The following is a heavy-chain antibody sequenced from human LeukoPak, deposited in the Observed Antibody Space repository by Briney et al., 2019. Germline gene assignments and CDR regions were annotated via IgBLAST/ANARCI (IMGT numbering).Heavy chain of an antibody. V-gene: IGHV3-21*01. CDR3: AREGSDAFDI. CDR1: GFTLSNHN. CDR2: ISSGSTYI. Sequence: PGGALRLSCAAPGFTLSNHNINWVRPGPGEGLEWVSSISSGSTYIYYADSVKGRFTISRDNAKNSLYLQMNSLRAEDTAVYYCAREGSDAFDIWGQGTMVTVSS. J-gene: IGHJ3*02.